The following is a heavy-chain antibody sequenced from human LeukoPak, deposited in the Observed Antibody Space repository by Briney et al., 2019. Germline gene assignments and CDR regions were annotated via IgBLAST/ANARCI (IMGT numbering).Heavy chain of an antibody. CDR2: IYYSGST. Sequence: PSETLSLTCAVSGGSISSGGYSWSWIRQPPGKGLEWIGSIYYSGSTYYNPSLKSRVTISVDTSKNQFSLKLSSVTAADTAVYYCARDRVVLYYYDSSGYYYFDYWGQGTLVTVSS. V-gene: IGHV4-39*07. D-gene: IGHD3-22*01. CDR3: ARDRVVLYYYDSSGYYYFDY. CDR1: GGSISSGGYS. J-gene: IGHJ4*02.